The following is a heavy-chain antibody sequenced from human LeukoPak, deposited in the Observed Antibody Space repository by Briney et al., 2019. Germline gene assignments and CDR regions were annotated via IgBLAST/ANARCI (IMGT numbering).Heavy chain of an antibody. J-gene: IGHJ4*02. D-gene: IGHD1-26*01. CDR1: GFTYSSYS. CDR2: ISSGGSTT. Sequence: GGSLRLSCAASGFTYSSYSMNWVRQAPGKGLEWVSYISSGGSTTYYAGSVKGRFTVSRDNAKNSLYLQMNSLRAEDTAVYYCARDHMGYDYWGQGTLVTVSS. V-gene: IGHV3-48*04. CDR3: ARDHMGYDY.